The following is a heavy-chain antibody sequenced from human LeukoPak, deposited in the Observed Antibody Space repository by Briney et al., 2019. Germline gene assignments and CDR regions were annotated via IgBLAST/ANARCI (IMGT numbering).Heavy chain of an antibody. CDR3: ASVLITMVQGAGISTDAFDI. Sequence: ASVKVSCKASGYTFTSYDINWVRQATGQGLEWMGWMNPNSGNTGYAQKFQGRVTMTRNTSISTAYMELSSLRSEDTAVYYCASVLITMVQGAGISTDAFDIWGQGTMVTVSS. CDR1: GYTFTSYD. J-gene: IGHJ3*02. CDR2: MNPNSGNT. V-gene: IGHV1-8*01. D-gene: IGHD3-10*01.